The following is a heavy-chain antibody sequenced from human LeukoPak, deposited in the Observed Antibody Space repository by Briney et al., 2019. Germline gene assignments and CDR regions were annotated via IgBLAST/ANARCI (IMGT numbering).Heavy chain of an antibody. CDR2: IYYSGST. V-gene: IGHV4-59*11. Sequence: PSETLSLTCAVSGYSINSGHYWSWIRQPPGKGLEWIGYIYYSGSTNYNPSLKSRVTISVDTSKDQFSLKLTSVTAADTAVYYCARGQWDDYGDYASPWGQGTLVTVSS. D-gene: IGHD4-17*01. CDR1: GYSINSGHY. J-gene: IGHJ4*02. CDR3: ARGQWDDYGDYASP.